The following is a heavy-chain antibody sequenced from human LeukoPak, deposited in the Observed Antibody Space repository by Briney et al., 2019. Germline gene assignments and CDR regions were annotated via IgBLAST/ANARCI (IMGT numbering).Heavy chain of an antibody. V-gene: IGHV1-69*13. CDR2: IIPIFGTA. CDR3: ARDRGAVAGTDAFDI. J-gene: IGHJ3*02. Sequence: GASVKVSCKASGGTFSNYAISWLRQAPGQGLEWMGGIIPIFGTANYAQKFQGRVTITADESTSTAYMELSRLRSDDTAVYYCARDRGAVAGTDAFDIWGQGTMVTVSS. CDR1: GGTFSNYA. D-gene: IGHD6-19*01.